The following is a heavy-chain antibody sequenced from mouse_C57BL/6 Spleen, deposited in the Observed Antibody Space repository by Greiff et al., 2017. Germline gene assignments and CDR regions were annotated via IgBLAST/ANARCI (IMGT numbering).Heavy chain of an antibody. J-gene: IGHJ2*01. Sequence: EVKLVESGEGLVKPGGSLKLSCAASGFTFSSYAMSWVRQTPETRLEWVAYISSGGDYIYYADTVKGRFTISRDNARNTLYLQMSSLKSEDTAMYYCTRDGDYDGFDYWGQGTTLTVSS. CDR1: GFTFSSYA. D-gene: IGHD2-4*01. CDR3: TRDGDYDGFDY. V-gene: IGHV5-9-1*02. CDR2: ISSGGDYI.